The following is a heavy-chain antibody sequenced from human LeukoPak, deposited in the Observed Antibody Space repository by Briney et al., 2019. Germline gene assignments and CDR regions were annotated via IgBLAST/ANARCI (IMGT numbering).Heavy chain of an antibody. CDR3: AKDKAVAGTLYFDY. CDR1: GFTFSSYG. Sequence: GGSLRLSCAASGFTFSSYGMHWVRQAPGKGLEGVAVISYDGSNKYYADSVKGRFTISRDNSKNTLYLQMNSLRAEDTAVYYCAKDKAVAGTLYFDYWGQGTLVTVSS. J-gene: IGHJ4*02. D-gene: IGHD6-19*01. CDR2: ISYDGSNK. V-gene: IGHV3-30*18.